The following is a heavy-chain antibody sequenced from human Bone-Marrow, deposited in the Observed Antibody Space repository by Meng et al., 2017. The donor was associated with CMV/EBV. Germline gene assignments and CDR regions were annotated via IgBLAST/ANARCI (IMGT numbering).Heavy chain of an antibody. CDR1: GGSISGYY. Sequence: SETLSFTCTVSGGSISGYYWSWIRQPPGKGLEWIGYIHFSGGTNYNPSLKSRVTISVDTSKNQFSLKLTSVTAADTAVYYGGRGGVGSPFDYWGQGTLVTVSS. D-gene: IGHD1-26*01. CDR2: IHFSGGT. CDR3: GRGGVGSPFDY. J-gene: IGHJ4*02. V-gene: IGHV4-59*12.